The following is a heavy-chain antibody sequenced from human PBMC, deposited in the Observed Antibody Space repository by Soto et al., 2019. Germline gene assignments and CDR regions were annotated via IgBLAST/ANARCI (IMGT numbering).Heavy chain of an antibody. CDR2: ISGSGGST. Sequence: GGSLRLSCAASGFTFSSYAMSWVRQAPGKGLEWVSAISGSGGSTYYADSAKGRFTISRGNSKNTLYLQMNSLRAEDTAVYYCAKDSTVNPYYYYYGMDVWGQGTTVTVSS. CDR3: AKDSTVNPYYYYYGMDV. CDR1: GFTFSSYA. D-gene: IGHD4-17*01. J-gene: IGHJ6*02. V-gene: IGHV3-23*01.